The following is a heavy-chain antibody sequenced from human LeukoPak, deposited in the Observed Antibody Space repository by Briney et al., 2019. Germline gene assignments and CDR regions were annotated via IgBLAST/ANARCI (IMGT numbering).Heavy chain of an antibody. J-gene: IGHJ3*02. CDR2: VLSDGSRI. V-gene: IGHV3-74*01. CDR1: GFTFTNYW. D-gene: IGHD6-19*01. CDR3: ARVAVGGTRAFDI. Sequence: GGSLRLSCAASGFTFTNYWMHWVRQAPGKGLVWVSRVLSDGSRISYADSVKGRFTISRDNAKNTLYLQMDSLRAEDTAVYYCARVAVGGTRAFDIWGQGTTVTVSS.